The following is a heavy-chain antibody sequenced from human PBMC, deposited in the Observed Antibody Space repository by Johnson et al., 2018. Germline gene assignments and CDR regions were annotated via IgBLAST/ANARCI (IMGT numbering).Heavy chain of an antibody. CDR2: FKSKADGGTT. D-gene: IGHD3-9*01. J-gene: IGHJ1*01. CDR3: TTARYYDILTGYSKGYVQH. V-gene: IGHV3-15*01. Sequence: EVQLVESGGGLVKPGGSLRLSCSASGFSFSNAWMSWVRQAPGKGLEWLGRFKSKADGGTTDYAAPVKGRFTILRDDSKNMLYMQMNSLKTEYTAVYYGTTARYYDILTGYSKGYVQHWGQGTLVTVSS. CDR1: GFSFSNAW.